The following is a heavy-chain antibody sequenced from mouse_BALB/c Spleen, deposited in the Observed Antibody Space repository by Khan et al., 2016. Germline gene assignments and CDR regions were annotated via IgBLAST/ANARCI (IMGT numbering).Heavy chain of an antibody. CDR2: INTYSGES. D-gene: IGHD1-1*01. Sequence: QIQLVQSGPELKKPGKTVKISCKASGYTFTNYGMNWVKQAPGKGLKWMGWINTYSGESTYADDFKGRFAFSLETSANTAYLQINNLKKEDTATYFCARDRYYYGSSRYFDVWGAGTTVTVSS. CDR3: ARDRYYYGSSRYFDV. V-gene: IGHV9-3-1*01. J-gene: IGHJ1*01. CDR1: GYTFTNYG.